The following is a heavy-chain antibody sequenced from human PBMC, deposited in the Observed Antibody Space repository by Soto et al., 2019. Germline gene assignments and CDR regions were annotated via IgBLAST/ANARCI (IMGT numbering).Heavy chain of an antibody. CDR1: GGSISSYY. CDR3: ASWSSGWLYKDRYAFDI. CDR2: IYYSGST. D-gene: IGHD6-19*01. Sequence: SETLSLTCTVSGGSISSYYWSWIRQPPGKGLEWIGYIYYSGSTNYNPSLKSRVTISVDTSKNQFSLKLSSVTAADTAVYYCASWSSGWLYKDRYAFDIWGQGTMVTVSS. J-gene: IGHJ3*02. V-gene: IGHV4-59*01.